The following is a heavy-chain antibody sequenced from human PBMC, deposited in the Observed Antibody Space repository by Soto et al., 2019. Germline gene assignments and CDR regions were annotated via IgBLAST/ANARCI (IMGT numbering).Heavy chain of an antibody. CDR1: GGTFSSYA. Sequence: QVQLVQSGAEVKKPGSSVKVSCKASGGTFSSYAISWVRQAPGQGLEWMGGIIPIFGTANYEQKFQGRVTITAEESTSTAYMELSILRSEDTAVYYCARVKTGYSSGWYLDWFDPWGQGTLVTVSS. CDR3: ARVKTGYSSGWYLDWFDP. V-gene: IGHV1-69*01. CDR2: IIPIFGTA. J-gene: IGHJ5*02. D-gene: IGHD6-19*01.